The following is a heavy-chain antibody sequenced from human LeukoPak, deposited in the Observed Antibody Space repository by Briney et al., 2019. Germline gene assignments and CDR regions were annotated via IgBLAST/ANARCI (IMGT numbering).Heavy chain of an antibody. CDR3: ARGAYQLLSAFDY. Sequence: GGSLRLSCAASGFTFSSYGMHWVRQAPGKGLEWVAFIRYDGSNKYYADSVKGRFTISRDNSKNTLYLQMNSLRAEDTAVYYCARGAYQLLSAFDYWGQGTLVTVSS. J-gene: IGHJ4*02. CDR2: IRYDGSNK. D-gene: IGHD2-2*01. CDR1: GFTFSSYG. V-gene: IGHV3-30*02.